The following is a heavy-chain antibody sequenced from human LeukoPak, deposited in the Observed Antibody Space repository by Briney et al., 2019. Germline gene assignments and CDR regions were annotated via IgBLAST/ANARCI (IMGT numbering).Heavy chain of an antibody. CDR1: GGSISTYS. D-gene: IGHD6-19*01. CDR2: IYYSGST. J-gene: IGHJ4*01. CDR3: ARGINGAKWLVPYYFDY. Sequence: SETLSLTCTVSGGSISTYSWSWIRQPPGKGLEWIGSIYYSGSTYYNPSLKSRVTISVDTSKSLFSLKLSSVTAADTAVYYCARGINGAKWLVPYYFDYWGHGTLVTVSS. V-gene: IGHV4-39*02.